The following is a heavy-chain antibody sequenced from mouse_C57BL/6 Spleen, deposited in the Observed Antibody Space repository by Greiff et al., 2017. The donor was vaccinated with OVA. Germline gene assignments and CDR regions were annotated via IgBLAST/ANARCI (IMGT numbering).Heavy chain of an antibody. D-gene: IGHD3-2*02. V-gene: IGHV1-81*01. CDR1: GYTFTSYG. Sequence: VQLVESGAELARPGASVKLSCKASGYTFTSYGISWVKQRTGQGLEWIGEIYPRSGNTYYNEKFKGKATLTADKSSSTAYMELRSLTSEDSAVYFCARSNLRSAMDYWGQGTSVTVSS. J-gene: IGHJ4*01. CDR2: IYPRSGNT. CDR3: ARSNLRSAMDY.